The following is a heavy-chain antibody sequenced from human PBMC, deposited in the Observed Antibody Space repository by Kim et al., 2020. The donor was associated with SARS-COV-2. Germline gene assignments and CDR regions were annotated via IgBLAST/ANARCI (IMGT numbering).Heavy chain of an antibody. J-gene: IGHJ4*02. V-gene: IGHV3-33*01. CDR2: IWYDGSNK. CDR1: GFTFSSYG. Sequence: GGSLRLSCAASGFTFSSYGMHWVRQAPGKGLEWVAVIWYDGSNKYYADSVKGRFTISRDNSKNTLYLQMNSLRAEDTAVYYCARDRDSSGYYYNPFDYWGQGTLVTVSS. CDR3: ARDRDSSGYYYNPFDY. D-gene: IGHD3-22*01.